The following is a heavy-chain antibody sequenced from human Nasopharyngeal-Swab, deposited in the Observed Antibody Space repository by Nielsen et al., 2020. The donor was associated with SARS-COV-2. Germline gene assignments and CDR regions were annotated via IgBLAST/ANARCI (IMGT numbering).Heavy chain of an antibody. D-gene: IGHD5-24*01. CDR2: IYYSGST. V-gene: IGHV4-39*01. CDR3: ARRWSSVGDGYNYGWFDT. J-gene: IGHJ5*02. Sequence: WIRQPPGKGLEWIGSIYYSGSTYYNPSLKSRVTISVDTSKNQFSLKLSSVTAADTAVYYCARRWSSVGDGYNYGWFDTWGQAPPVPLSS.